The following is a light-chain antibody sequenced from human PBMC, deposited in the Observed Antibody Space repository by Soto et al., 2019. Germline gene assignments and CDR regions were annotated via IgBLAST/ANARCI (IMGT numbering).Light chain of an antibody. CDR3: QSYDNSLSGWV. CDR1: TSNIGAGYD. V-gene: IGLV1-40*01. J-gene: IGLJ3*02. CDR2: ANN. Sequence: QPVLTQPPSASGAPGQRVTIPCTGSTSNIGAGYDVHWYQQVPGTAPKLLIYANNNRPSGVPDRFSGSRSGTSATLAITGLQAEDETDYYCQSYDNSLSGWVFGGGTKLTVL.